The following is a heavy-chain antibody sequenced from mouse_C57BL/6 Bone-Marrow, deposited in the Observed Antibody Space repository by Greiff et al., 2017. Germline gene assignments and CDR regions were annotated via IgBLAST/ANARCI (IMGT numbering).Heavy chain of an antibody. CDR1: GYTFTSYW. CDR2: IDPNSGGT. D-gene: IGHD2-4*01. V-gene: IGHV1-62-3*01. CDR3: ARSYDYDDYTMDY. Sequence: QVQLQQSGAELVKPGASVKLSCKASGYTFTSYWMHWVKQRPGRGLEWIGRIDPNSGGTKYNEKFKSEATLSVDKSSRTAYMELSSLTSEDSAVYYCARSYDYDDYTMDYWGQGTSVTVSS. J-gene: IGHJ4*01.